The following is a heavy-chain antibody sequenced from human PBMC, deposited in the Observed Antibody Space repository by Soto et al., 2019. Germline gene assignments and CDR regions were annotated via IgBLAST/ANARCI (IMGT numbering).Heavy chain of an antibody. CDR3: VRGYCSSTSCYIWDNWFDP. J-gene: IGHJ5*02. CDR2: IYYSGST. Sequence: SETLSLTCTVSGGSISSYYWSWIRQPPGKGLEWIGYIYYSGSTNYNPSLKSRVTISVDTSKNQFSLKLSSVTAADTAVYYCVRGYCSSTSCYIWDNWFDPWGQGTLVTVSS. V-gene: IGHV4-59*01. D-gene: IGHD2-2*02. CDR1: GGSISSYY.